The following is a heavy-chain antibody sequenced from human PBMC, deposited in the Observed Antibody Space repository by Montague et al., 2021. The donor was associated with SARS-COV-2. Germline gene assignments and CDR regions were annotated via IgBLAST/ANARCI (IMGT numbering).Heavy chain of an antibody. J-gene: IGHJ4*02. CDR3: ARDVGKGFSSDENEGGFDY. Sequence: SETLSLTCTVSGASISSSTYYWGWIRQPPGKGLEWIGSGYFDGSPYYKSSLKSRVTVSVDTSKNQFSLKLTSVTVADTAVYFCARDVGKGFSSDENEGGFDYWGQGILVSVSP. CDR1: GASISSSTYY. D-gene: IGHD2-2*01. CDR2: GYFDGSP. V-gene: IGHV4-39*07.